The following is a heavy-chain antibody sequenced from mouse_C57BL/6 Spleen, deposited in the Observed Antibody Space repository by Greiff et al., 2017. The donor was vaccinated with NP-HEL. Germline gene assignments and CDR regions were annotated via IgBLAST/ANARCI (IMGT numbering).Heavy chain of an antibody. CDR3: ASGVWFAY. CDR1: GFTFSDYG. V-gene: IGHV5-17*01. Sequence: EVQLVESGGGLVKPGGSLKLSCAASGFTFSDYGMHWVRQAPEKGLEWVAYISSGSSTIYYVDTVKGRFTISRDNAKNTLFLQMTSLRSEDTAMYYCASGVWFAYWGQGTLVTVSA. CDR2: ISSGSSTI. J-gene: IGHJ3*01.